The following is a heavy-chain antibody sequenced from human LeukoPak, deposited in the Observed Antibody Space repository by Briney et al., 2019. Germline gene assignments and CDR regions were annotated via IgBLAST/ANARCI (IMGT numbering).Heavy chain of an antibody. Sequence: PSETLSLTCAVYGGSFSGYYWTWIRQPPGKGREWIGEINHSESANHNPSLTGQVTVPVDTSKNQFSLKVTSVTAADTAIYYCARARGGEGIDYWGQGTLVTVSS. V-gene: IGHV4-34*01. CDR3: ARARGGEGIDY. CDR2: INHSESA. D-gene: IGHD3-10*01. CDR1: GGSFSGYY. J-gene: IGHJ4*02.